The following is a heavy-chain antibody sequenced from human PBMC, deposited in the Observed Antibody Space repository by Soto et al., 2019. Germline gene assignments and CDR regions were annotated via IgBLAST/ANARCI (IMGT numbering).Heavy chain of an antibody. CDR1: GFTFSSYW. D-gene: IGHD6-13*01. J-gene: IGHJ4*02. Sequence: PGGSLRLSCAASGFTFSSYWMSWVRQAPGKWLEWVANIKQDGSEKYYVDSVKGRFTISRDNAKNSLYLQMNSLRAEDTAMYYCARDYSSSWYYFDYWGQGXLVTVYS. CDR3: ARDYSSSWYYFDY. V-gene: IGHV3-7*03. CDR2: IKQDGSEK.